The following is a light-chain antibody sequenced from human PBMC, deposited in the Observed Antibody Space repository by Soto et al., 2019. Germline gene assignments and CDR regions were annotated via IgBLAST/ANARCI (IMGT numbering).Light chain of an antibody. CDR1: QGISNY. Sequence: DIQMTQSPSSLSASVGDRVTITCRASQGISNYLARYQQKPGKLPKLLIYAASTLQSGVPSRFSGSGSGTIFTFTISGLQPEDVATYYCQKYDNAPLTFGGGTKVDIK. J-gene: IGKJ4*01. CDR3: QKYDNAPLT. CDR2: AAS. V-gene: IGKV1-27*01.